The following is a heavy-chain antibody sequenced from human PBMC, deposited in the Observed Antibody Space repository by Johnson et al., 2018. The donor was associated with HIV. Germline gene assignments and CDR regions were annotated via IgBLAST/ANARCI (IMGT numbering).Heavy chain of an antibody. J-gene: IGHJ3*02. CDR2: ISYDGSNK. CDR3: AREEELIGERAFDI. V-gene: IGHV3-30-3*01. D-gene: IGHD1-26*01. Sequence: QVQLVESGGGVVQPGGSLRLSCAASGFGFGSYAMSWVRQAPGKGLEWVAVISYDGSNKYYADSVKGRFTISRDNSKNTLYLQMNSLRAEDTSVYYCAREEELIGERAFDIWGQGTMVTVSS. CDR1: GFGFGSYA.